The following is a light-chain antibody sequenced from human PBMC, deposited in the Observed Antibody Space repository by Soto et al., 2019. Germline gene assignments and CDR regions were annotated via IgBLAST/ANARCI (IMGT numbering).Light chain of an antibody. J-gene: IGKJ5*01. Sequence: DIQMTQSPSSLSASVGDRVTITCRASQSISSYLNWYQQKPGKGPKLLIYGASSLESGVPSRFSGSGSGTDFTFTISRLQPEDIATYYCQHYDNLPSVTFGQGTRLEIK. CDR1: QSISSY. V-gene: IGKV1-33*01. CDR2: GAS. CDR3: QHYDNLPSVT.